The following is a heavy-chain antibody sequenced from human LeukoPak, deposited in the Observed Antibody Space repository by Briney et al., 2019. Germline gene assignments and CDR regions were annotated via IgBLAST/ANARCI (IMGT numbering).Heavy chain of an antibody. J-gene: IGHJ4*02. CDR1: GGSISSGGYY. CDR3: ARRDILTGSEDY. V-gene: IGHV4-34*01. D-gene: IGHD3-9*01. CDR2: INRSGST. Sequence: SETLSLTCAVSGGSISSGGYYWSWIRQPPGKGLEWIGEINRSGSTNYNPSLKSRVTISVDTSKNQFSLKLSSVTAADTAVYYCARRDILTGSEDYWGQGTLVTVSS.